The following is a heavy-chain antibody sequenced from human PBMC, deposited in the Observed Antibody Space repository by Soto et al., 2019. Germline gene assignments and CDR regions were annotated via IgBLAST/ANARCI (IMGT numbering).Heavy chain of an antibody. CDR1: GGSISRYY. J-gene: IGHJ3*02. CDR3: ARAGGCSGGICYGAFDI. Sequence: QVQLQESGPGLVKPSETLSLTCSVSGGSISRYYWNWIRQPPGKGLEWIGFIYDSENSNYNPSLQSRVTISIDTSKNQFSLKLNSVTAADTAVYYCARAGGCSGGICYGAFDIWGQGTMVTVSS. D-gene: IGHD2-15*01. V-gene: IGHV4-59*01. CDR2: IYDSENS.